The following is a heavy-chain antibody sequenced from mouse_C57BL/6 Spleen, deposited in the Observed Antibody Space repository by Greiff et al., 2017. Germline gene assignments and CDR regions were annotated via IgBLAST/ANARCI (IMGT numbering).Heavy chain of an antibody. CDR2: INPSTGGT. V-gene: IGHV1-42*01. Sequence: VQLQQSGPELVKPGASVKISCKASGYSFTGYYMNWVKQSPEKSLEWIGEINPSTGGTTYNQKFKAKATLTVDKSSSTAYMQLKSLTSEDSAVYYCARSTPRYAMDHWGQGTSVPVSS. CDR1: GYSFTGYY. J-gene: IGHJ4*01. D-gene: IGHD5-1*01. CDR3: ARSTPRYAMDH.